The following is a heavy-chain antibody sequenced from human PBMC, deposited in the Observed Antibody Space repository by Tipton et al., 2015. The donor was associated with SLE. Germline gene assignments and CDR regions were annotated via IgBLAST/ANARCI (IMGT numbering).Heavy chain of an antibody. CDR2: IIPIFGTA. CDR3: ARGCITGALAFDD. V-gene: IGHV1-69*01. CDR1: GGTFSSYA. D-gene: IGHD1-14*01. Sequence: QSGAEVKKPGSSVKVSCKASGGTFSSYAISWVRQAPGQGLERMGGIIPIFGTANYAQKFQGRVTITADESTSTAYMELSRLRSEHRAVDYWARGCITGALAFDDWGQGTLVTVSS. J-gene: IGHJ4*02.